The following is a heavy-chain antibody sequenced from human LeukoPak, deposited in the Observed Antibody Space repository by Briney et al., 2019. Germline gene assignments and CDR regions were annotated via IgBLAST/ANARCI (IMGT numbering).Heavy chain of an antibody. J-gene: IGHJ4*02. CDR2: INHSGST. Sequence: SETLSLTCAVYGGSFSGYYWSWIRQPPGKGLEWIGEINHSGSTNYNPSLKSRVTISVDRSKNQVSLKLSSVTAADTAVYSWSRQWGRLGLDYWGQGTLVTVSS. V-gene: IGHV4-34*01. D-gene: IGHD2-8*01. CDR1: GGSFSGYY. CDR3: SRQWGRLGLDY.